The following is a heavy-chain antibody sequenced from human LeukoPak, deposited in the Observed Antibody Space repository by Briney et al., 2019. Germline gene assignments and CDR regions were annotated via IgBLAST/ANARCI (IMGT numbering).Heavy chain of an antibody. CDR2: ISYDGSNK. Sequence: GGSLRLSCAASGFTFSSYGMHWVRQAPGKGLEWVAVISYDGSNKYYADSVKGRFTISRDNSKNTLYLQMNSLRAEDTAVYYCAKDRIAAVSYFGYWGQGTLVTVSS. D-gene: IGHD6-13*01. CDR3: AKDRIAAVSYFGY. V-gene: IGHV3-30*18. CDR1: GFTFSSYG. J-gene: IGHJ4*02.